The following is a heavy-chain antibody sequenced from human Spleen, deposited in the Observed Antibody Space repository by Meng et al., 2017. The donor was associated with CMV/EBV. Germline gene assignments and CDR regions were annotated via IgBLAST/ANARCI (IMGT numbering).Heavy chain of an antibody. V-gene: IGHV1-2*02. Sequence: ASGYTFTGYYMHWVRQASGQGLEWMGWINPNSGGTNYAQKFQGRVTMTRDTSISTAYMELSRLRSDDTAVYYCARWDCSSTSCDLDYWGQGTLVTVSS. D-gene: IGHD2-2*01. CDR2: INPNSGGT. J-gene: IGHJ4*02. CDR1: GYTFTGYY. CDR3: ARWDCSSTSCDLDY.